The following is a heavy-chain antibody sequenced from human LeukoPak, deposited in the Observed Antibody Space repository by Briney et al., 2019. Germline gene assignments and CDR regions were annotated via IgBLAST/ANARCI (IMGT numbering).Heavy chain of an antibody. CDR2: ISYDGSNK. Sequence: PGGSLRLSCAASGFTFSSYAMHWVRQAPGKGLEWVAVISYDGSNKYYADSVKGRFTISRDNSKNTLYLQMNSLRAEDTAVYYCASGYGDSGYHELLNYWGQGTLVTVSS. CDR1: GFTFSSYA. J-gene: IGHJ4*02. D-gene: IGHD5-12*01. V-gene: IGHV3-30-3*01. CDR3: ASGYGDSGYHELLNY.